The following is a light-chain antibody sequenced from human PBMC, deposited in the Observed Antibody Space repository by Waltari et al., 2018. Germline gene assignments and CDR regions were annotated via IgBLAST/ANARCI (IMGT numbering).Light chain of an antibody. J-gene: IGKJ1*01. CDR3: HQSNGLPRT. V-gene: IGKV6D-21*02. CDR1: QSIGTS. CDR2: YAS. Sequence: DIVLTQSPDFQSVTPKEKVTITCRASQSIGTSLHWYQQKPDQSPKLIIKYASQSISGVPSRFSGSGSGTGFTLSINSLEAEDAAVYYCHQSNGLPRTFGQGTKVEIK.